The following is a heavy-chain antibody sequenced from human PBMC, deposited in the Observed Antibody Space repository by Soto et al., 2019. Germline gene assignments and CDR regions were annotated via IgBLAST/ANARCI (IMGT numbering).Heavy chain of an antibody. Sequence: QVQLVQSGAEVKKPGASVKVSCKASGYTFTSYAMHWVRQAPGQRLEWMGWINAGNGNTKYSQKFQGRVTITRDTSASTAYMELSSLRSEDTAVYYCARALYYYDSTEAFDIWGQGTMVTVSS. D-gene: IGHD3-22*01. CDR2: INAGNGNT. J-gene: IGHJ3*02. CDR3: ARALYYYDSTEAFDI. V-gene: IGHV1-3*01. CDR1: GYTFTSYA.